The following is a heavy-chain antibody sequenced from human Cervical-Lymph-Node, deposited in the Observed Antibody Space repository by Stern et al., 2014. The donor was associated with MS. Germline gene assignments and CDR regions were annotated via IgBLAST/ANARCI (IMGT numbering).Heavy chain of an antibody. CDR2: ISHSGYT. J-gene: IGHJ5*02. CDR1: GGSFDAFY. V-gene: IGHV4-34*01. D-gene: IGHD6-6*01. Sequence: QVQLQQWGAGLLKPSETLSLTCAVYGGSFDAFYWSWIRQPPGKGLEWIGEISHSGYTNYNPSLKSRVPISVDTSKNQFSLKLSSVTAADTAVYYCARTWIAVRNTKWFDPWGQGTLVTVSS. CDR3: ARTWIAVRNTKWFDP.